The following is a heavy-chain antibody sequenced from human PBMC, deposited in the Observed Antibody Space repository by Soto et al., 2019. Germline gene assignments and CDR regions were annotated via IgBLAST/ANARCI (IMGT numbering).Heavy chain of an antibody. D-gene: IGHD3-22*01. CDR2: MNPNSGGT. J-gene: IGHJ4*02. CDR3: ARDGSVYYYDSSGYYSQTPYFDY. V-gene: IGHV1-2*02. Sequence: ASVKISCKASGYTFTGYYMHWVRQAPAQALEGMGWMNPNSGGTIYAQKFQGRVTITRDNSTSTAYMELSRLRSGDMAVYYCARDGSVYYYDSSGYYSQTPYFDYWGEGTLVTVSS. CDR1: GYTFTGYY.